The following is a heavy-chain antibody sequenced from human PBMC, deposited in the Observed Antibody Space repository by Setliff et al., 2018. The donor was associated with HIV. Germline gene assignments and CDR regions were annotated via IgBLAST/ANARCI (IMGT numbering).Heavy chain of an antibody. Sequence: SETLSLTCTVSGGSISSYYWSWNRQPPGKGLEWIGYIYYSGSTNYNPSLKSRVTISVDTSKNQFSLKLSSVTAADTAVYYCARSAAYDSSFQHWGQGTLVTVSS. CDR3: ARSAAYDSSFQH. J-gene: IGHJ1*01. CDR2: IYYSGST. D-gene: IGHD3-22*01. V-gene: IGHV4-59*01. CDR1: GGSISSYY.